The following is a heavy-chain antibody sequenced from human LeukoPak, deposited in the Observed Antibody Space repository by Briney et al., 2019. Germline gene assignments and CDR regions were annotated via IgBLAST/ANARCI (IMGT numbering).Heavy chain of an antibody. CDR2: LQPKSGGT. Sequence: ASVKVSCKASGYTFSVYYMHWVRQAPGEGLEWMGWLQPKSGGTNYAQNFQGRVTMTWDTSISTAYMELKRLRSDDTAVYYCARGYEGYDYWGQGTLVTVSS. CDR3: ARGYEGYDY. D-gene: IGHD2-2*01. J-gene: IGHJ4*02. CDR1: GYTFSVYY. V-gene: IGHV1-2*02.